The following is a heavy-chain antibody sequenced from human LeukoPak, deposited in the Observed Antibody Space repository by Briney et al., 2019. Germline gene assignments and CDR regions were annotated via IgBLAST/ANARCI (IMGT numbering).Heavy chain of an antibody. CDR3: ARGYSYYFES. D-gene: IGHD5-18*01. V-gene: IGHV4-59*01. J-gene: IGHJ4*02. Sequence: SETLSLTCTVSGGSISSYYRSWIRQPPGKGLEWIGYIYSSGSANYNPSLKSRVTISVDTSKNQFSLKLSSVTAADTAVYYGARGYSYYFESWGQGTLVTVSS. CDR2: IYSSGSA. CDR1: GGSISSYY.